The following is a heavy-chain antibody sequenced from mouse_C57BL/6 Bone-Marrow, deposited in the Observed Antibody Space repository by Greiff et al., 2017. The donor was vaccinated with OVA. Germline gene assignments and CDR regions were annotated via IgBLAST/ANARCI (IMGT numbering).Heavy chain of an antibody. D-gene: IGHD1-1*01. J-gene: IGHJ4*01. V-gene: IGHV5-12*01. CDR1: GFTFSDYY. CDR3: ASSITTVVATYAMDY. Sequence: EVKLVESGGGLVQPGGSLKLSCAASGFTFSDYYMYWVRQTPEKRLEWVAYISNGGGSTYYPDTVKGRFTISRDNAKNTLYLQMSRLKSEDTAMYYCASSITTVVATYAMDYWGQGTSVTVSS. CDR2: ISNGGGST.